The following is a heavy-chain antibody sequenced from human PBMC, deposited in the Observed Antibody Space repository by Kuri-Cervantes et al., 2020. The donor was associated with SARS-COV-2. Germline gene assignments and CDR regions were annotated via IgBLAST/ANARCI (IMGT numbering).Heavy chain of an antibody. CDR3: ARSYYDYIWGSYRPEALDY. V-gene: IGHV3-13*01. Sequence: GESLKISCAASGFTFSSYDMHWVRQATGKGLEWVSAIGTAGDTYYPGSVKGRFTISRENAKNSLYLQMNSLRAGDTAVYYCARSYYDYIWGSYRPEALDYWGQGTLVTVSS. CDR1: GFTFSSYD. D-gene: IGHD3-16*02. CDR2: IGTAGDT. J-gene: IGHJ4*02.